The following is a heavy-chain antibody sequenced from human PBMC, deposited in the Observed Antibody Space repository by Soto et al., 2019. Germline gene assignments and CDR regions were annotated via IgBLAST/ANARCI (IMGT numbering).Heavy chain of an antibody. J-gene: IGHJ6*02. CDR3: ARDRATVSRWIAGMDV. CDR1: DSTFSAYG. Sequence: QVQLVESGGGVVQPGRSLRLACSASDSTFSAYGMHWVRQAPGKGLEWVAVIWYDGGNKYYAESVKGRFTISRDNSKNMLYLQMDSLKPEDTAVYYCARDRATVSRWIAGMDVWGQGTTVTVS. D-gene: IGHD4-4*01. V-gene: IGHV3-33*01. CDR2: IWYDGGNK.